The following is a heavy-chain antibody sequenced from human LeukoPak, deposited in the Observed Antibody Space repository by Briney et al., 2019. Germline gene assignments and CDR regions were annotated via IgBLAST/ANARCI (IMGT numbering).Heavy chain of an antibody. D-gene: IGHD3-10*01. V-gene: IGHV4-39*01. CDR1: GGSISSSSYY. Sequence: SETLSLTCTVSGGSISSSSYYWGWIRQPPGKGLEWIGSIYYSGSTYYNPSLKSRVTISVDTSKSQFSLKLSVVTAADTAVYYCARCISMVRGVIRPPDYWGQGTLVSVSS. CDR3: ARCISMVRGVIRPPDY. CDR2: IYYSGST. J-gene: IGHJ4*02.